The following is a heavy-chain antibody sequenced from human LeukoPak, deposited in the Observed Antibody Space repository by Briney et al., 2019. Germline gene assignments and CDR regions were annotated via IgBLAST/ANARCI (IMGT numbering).Heavy chain of an antibody. V-gene: IGHV3-30*03. CDR1: GFTFSSYG. J-gene: IGHJ3*02. CDR3: ARDDGDRSGYHDAFDI. CDR2: ISYDGSNK. Sequence: GGSLRLSCSASGFTFSSYGMHWVRQAPGKGLEWVAVISYDGSNKYYADSVKGRFTISRDDSKNTLYLQMNSLRAEDTAVYYCARDDGDRSGYHDAFDIWGQGTMVTVSS. D-gene: IGHD3-22*01.